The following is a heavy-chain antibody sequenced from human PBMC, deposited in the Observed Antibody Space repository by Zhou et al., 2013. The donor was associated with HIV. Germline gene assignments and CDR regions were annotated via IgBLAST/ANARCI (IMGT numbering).Heavy chain of an antibody. CDR3: ARVNSPYYFDY. Sequence: VQLQESGPGLVKPSETLSLTCTVSGGSIISQYWSWIRQPPGKGLEWIGYISYSGTTNYNPSLKSRLTISIDTSKNXFSLNVTSVTAADTAVYYCARVNSPYYFDYWGQGTLVSVSS. CDR1: GGSIISQY. CDR2: ISYSGTT. V-gene: IGHV4-59*11. J-gene: IGHJ4*02.